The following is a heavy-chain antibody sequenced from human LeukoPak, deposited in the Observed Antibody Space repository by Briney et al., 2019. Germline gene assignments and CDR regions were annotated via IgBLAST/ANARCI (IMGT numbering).Heavy chain of an antibody. CDR2: TTNRRYTYGP. Sequence: GGSLRLSCVGSGFTLGDLDLDWVRQTPEKGLEWIARTTNRRYTYGPLYAASVRGRFTISSDVSETSFDLQMSSLRIEDTAVYYCRVFFPALFRDYWGRGTLVTVSS. D-gene: IGHD2-2*01. CDR3: RVFFPALFRDY. CDR1: GFTLGDLD. J-gene: IGHJ4*01. V-gene: IGHV3-72*01.